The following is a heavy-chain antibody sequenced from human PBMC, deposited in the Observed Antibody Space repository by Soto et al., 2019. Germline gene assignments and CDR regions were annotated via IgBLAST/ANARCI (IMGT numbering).Heavy chain of an antibody. J-gene: IGHJ6*02. CDR3: ARAKAVAGSRYYYYGMDV. CDR2: ISSSSSYI. Sequence: PGGSLRLSCAASGFTFSSYSMNWVRQAPGKRLKWVSSISSSSSYIYYADSVKGRFNISRDNAKNSLYLQMNSLRAEDTAVYYFARAKAVAGSRYYYYGMDVWGQGTTVTVSS. V-gene: IGHV3-21*01. CDR1: GFTFSSYS. D-gene: IGHD6-19*01.